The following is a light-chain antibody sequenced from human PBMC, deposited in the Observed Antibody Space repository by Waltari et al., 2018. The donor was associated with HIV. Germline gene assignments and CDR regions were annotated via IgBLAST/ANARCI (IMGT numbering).Light chain of an antibody. CDR2: DVT. Sequence: QSALTQPRSVSGSPGQSVTISCTGTSSDVGGYSFVSWYQQHPNKAPKLMIYDVTKRPSGVPVLVSGAKSGNTASLTISGLQAEDEADYYCCSYAGDPWVFGGGTKLTVL. CDR1: SSDVGGYSF. V-gene: IGLV2-11*01. J-gene: IGLJ3*02. CDR3: CSYAGDPWV.